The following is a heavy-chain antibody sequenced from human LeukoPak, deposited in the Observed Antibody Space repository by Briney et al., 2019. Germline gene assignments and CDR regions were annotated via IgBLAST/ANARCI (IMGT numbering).Heavy chain of an antibody. Sequence: GGSLRLSCAASGFTFSSYAMSWVRQAPGKGLEWVSAISGSGGSTYYADSVKGRFTISRDNSKNTLYPQMNSLRAEDTAVYYCAKDYYDSSGYYTGDWGQGTLVTVSS. CDR1: GFTFSSYA. V-gene: IGHV3-23*01. CDR3: AKDYYDSSGYYTGD. D-gene: IGHD3-22*01. CDR2: ISGSGGST. J-gene: IGHJ4*02.